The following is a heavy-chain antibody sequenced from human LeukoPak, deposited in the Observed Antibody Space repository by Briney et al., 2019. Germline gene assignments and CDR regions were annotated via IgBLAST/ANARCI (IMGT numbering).Heavy chain of an antibody. J-gene: IGHJ6*03. CDR1: GGSISSGSYY. Sequence: SETLSLTCTVSGGSISSGSYYWRWIRQPAGKGLEWIGRIYTSGSTNYNPSLKSRVTISVDTSKNQFSLKLSSVTAADTAVYYCARGSAAAGMEYYYYYYMDVWGKGTTVTISS. D-gene: IGHD6-13*01. CDR3: ARGSAAAGMEYYYYYYMDV. V-gene: IGHV4-61*02. CDR2: IYTSGST.